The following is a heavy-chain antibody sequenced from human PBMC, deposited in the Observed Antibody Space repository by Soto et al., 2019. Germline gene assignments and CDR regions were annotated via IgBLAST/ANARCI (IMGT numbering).Heavy chain of an antibody. CDR2: IYHSGST. D-gene: IGHD4-4*01. CDR3: ARGYRYITVTTLFGEYYFDY. J-gene: IGHJ4*02. V-gene: IGHV4-30-2*01. Sequence: SETLSLTCAVSGGSISSGGYSWSWIRQPPGKGLEWIGYIYHSGSTYYNPSLKSRVTISVDRSKNQFSLKLSSVTAADTAVYYCARGYRYITVTTLFGEYYFDYWGQGTLVTVSS. CDR1: GGSISSGGYS.